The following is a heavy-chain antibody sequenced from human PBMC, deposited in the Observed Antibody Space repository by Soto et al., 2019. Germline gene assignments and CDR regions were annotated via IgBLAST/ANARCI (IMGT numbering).Heavy chain of an antibody. D-gene: IGHD3-22*01. J-gene: IGHJ4*02. CDR2: IQSKTDGGTT. Sequence: GGSLRLSCAASDFTFSKAWMSWVRQAPGKGLEWVGRIQSKTDGGTTDYAAPVKGRFTISRDDSKDTLFLQMNSLKSEDTAVYFCTTVLHYYDGSAYYQGDYWGQGTLVTVSS. CDR1: DFTFSKAW. V-gene: IGHV3-15*07. CDR3: TTVLHYYDGSAYYQGDY.